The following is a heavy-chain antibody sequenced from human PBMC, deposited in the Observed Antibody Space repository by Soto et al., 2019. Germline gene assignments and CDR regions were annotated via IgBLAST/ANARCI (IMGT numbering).Heavy chain of an antibody. CDR1: GFTFSSYA. V-gene: IGHV3-30-3*01. Sequence: QVQLVESGGGVVQPGRSLRLSCAASGFTFSSYAMHWVRQAPGKGLEWVAVISYDGSNKYYADSVKGRFTISRDNSKNTLYLQMNSLRAEDTAVYYCAREVNYRNQGGMDVWGQGTTVNVSS. D-gene: IGHD4-4*01. CDR3: AREVNYRNQGGMDV. J-gene: IGHJ6*02. CDR2: ISYDGSNK.